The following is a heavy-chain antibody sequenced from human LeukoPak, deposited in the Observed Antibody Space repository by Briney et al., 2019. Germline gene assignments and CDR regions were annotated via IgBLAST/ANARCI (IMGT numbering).Heavy chain of an antibody. Sequence: SETLSLTCTVSGFSISSGYYWAWIRQPPGKGLEWMGSVYHTGGTYYNPSLRSRVTISVDTSRNQFSLRLSSVTAADTAVYYCAREEGATQDANWGQGTLVLVSS. CDR2: VYHTGGT. D-gene: IGHD1-26*01. J-gene: IGHJ4*02. CDR1: GFSISSGYY. V-gene: IGHV4-38-2*02. CDR3: AREEGATQDAN.